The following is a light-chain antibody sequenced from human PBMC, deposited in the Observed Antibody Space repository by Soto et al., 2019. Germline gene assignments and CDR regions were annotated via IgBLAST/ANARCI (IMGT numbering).Light chain of an antibody. J-gene: IGKJ1*01. CDR1: QTISSW. CDR2: KAS. Sequence: DIHMSQSPSTLSGSVGDRFTITCRASQTISSWLEWYQQKQGKAPKLLIYKASTLKSGVPSRFRGSGSGTEFTLTISSLQPDDFETYYCQHYNSYSEAFGQGTKVDIK. V-gene: IGKV1-5*03. CDR3: QHYNSYSEA.